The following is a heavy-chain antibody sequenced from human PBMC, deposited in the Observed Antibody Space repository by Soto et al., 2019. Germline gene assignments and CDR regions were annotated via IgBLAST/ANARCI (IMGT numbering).Heavy chain of an antibody. CDR3: ARYWSAGTFYGAFDM. V-gene: IGHV1-69*06. CDR1: GGNFGDYV. Sequence: QVELKQSGAEVKRPGSSVRVSCEASGGNFGDYVVYWLRQAPGQGPEWMGGISPIYNAANYARNLRGRLTITADKSTNTEYMELVSLRSEDTAIYYCARYWSAGTFYGAFDMWGQGTKV. J-gene: IGHJ3*02. CDR2: ISPIYNAA. D-gene: IGHD2-15*01.